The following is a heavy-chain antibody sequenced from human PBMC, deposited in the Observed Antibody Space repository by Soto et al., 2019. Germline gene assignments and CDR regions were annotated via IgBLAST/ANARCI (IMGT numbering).Heavy chain of an antibody. CDR3: ARWGIAAGDY. V-gene: IGHV3-33*01. J-gene: IGHJ4*02. CDR1: GFTFSSYG. CDR2: IWYDGRNE. Sequence: QVPLVASVGGVVQPGRSLRLACAASGFTFSSYGMHWVRQAPGKGLEWVAVIWYDGRNEYYADSVKGRFTISTDKSKDTLYLQMNSLRAEDTAVYYCARWGIAAGDYWGQGTLVTVSS. D-gene: IGHD6-13*01.